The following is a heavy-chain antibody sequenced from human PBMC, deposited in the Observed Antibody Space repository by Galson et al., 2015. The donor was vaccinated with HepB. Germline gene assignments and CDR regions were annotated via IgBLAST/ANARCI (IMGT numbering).Heavy chain of an antibody. V-gene: IGHV3-49*03. CDR1: RFTSGDYT. CDR2: IRSKTYGGTT. D-gene: IGHD5-12*01. Sequence: SLRLSCAASRFTSGDYTMTWFRQAPGKRLEWVGYIRSKTYGGTTEYAASVKGRFTFSRDDPKSIAYLQMNSLKIEDTAVYYCSGDRKGGYGPFDYWGQGTLVTVSP. CDR3: SGDRKGGYGPFDY. J-gene: IGHJ4*02.